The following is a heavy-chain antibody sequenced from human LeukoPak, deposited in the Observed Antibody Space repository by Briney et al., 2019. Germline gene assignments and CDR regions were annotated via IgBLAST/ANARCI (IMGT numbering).Heavy chain of an antibody. Sequence: ASVKVSCKASGGTFSSYAVSWVRQAPGQGLEWMGRIIPILGVANYAQKFQGRVTITADKSTNTAYMELSSLRSEDTAVYYCAREDGSFDYWGQGTLVIVSS. CDR3: AREDGSFDY. V-gene: IGHV1-69*04. CDR2: IIPILGVA. J-gene: IGHJ4*02. D-gene: IGHD5-24*01. CDR1: GGTFSSYA.